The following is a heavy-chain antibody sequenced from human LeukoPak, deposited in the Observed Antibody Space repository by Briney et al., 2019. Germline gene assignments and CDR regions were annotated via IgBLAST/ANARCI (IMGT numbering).Heavy chain of an antibody. Sequence: ASVKVSCKASGYTFTSYYMHWVRQAPGQGLEWMGIINPSGGSTSYAQKFQGRVTITRDTSASTAYMELSSLRSEDTAVYYCASGYSYGTFDYWGQGTLVTVSS. D-gene: IGHD5-18*01. CDR3: ASGYSYGTFDY. J-gene: IGHJ4*02. V-gene: IGHV1-46*01. CDR2: INPSGGST. CDR1: GYTFTSYY.